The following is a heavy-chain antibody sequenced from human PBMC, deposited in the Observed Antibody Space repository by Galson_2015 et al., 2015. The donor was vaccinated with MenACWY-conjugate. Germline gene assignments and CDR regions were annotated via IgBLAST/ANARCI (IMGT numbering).Heavy chain of an antibody. CDR2: IWYDGSNS. Sequence: LRLSCAASGFSFRTYGMHWVRQAPGRGLEWLAFIWYDGSNSNYADSVKGRFTISRDNSKNTLYLQMNSLRAEDTAVYYCGKGYCSGGTCHETHWGQGTLVTVSS. J-gene: IGHJ4*02. CDR1: GFSFRTYG. CDR3: GKGYCSGGTCHETH. V-gene: IGHV3-30*02. D-gene: IGHD2-15*01.